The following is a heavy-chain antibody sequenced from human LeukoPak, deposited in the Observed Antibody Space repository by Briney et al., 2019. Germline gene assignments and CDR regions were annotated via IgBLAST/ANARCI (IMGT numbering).Heavy chain of an antibody. CDR1: GFTFSDEY. V-gene: IGHV3-11*01. J-gene: IGHJ4*02. Sequence: KTGGSLRLSCAASGFTFSDEYMSWIRQAPGKGLEWISCVSNSGSSIYYADSVKGRFSISRDNVKNSLYLQMNSLRVEDTAVYYCAKDRGSSYGLSVNWGQGTLVTVSS. CDR2: VSNSGSSI. CDR3: AKDRGSSYGLSVN. D-gene: IGHD5-18*01.